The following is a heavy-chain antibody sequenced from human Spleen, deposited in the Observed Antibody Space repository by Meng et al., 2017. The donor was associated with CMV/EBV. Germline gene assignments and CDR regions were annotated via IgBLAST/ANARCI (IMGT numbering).Heavy chain of an antibody. Sequence: GGSLRLSCAASGFTFSSFDMNWVRQAPGKGLEWVSYISSSGRKIYYADSVKGRFTISRDNTKNSLYLQMNSLGAEDTAVYYCARDTNANYNFWSGGSRAYAMDVWGQGTTVTVSS. CDR3: ARDTNANYNFWSGGSRAYAMDV. V-gene: IGHV3-48*03. CDR1: GFTFSSFD. CDR2: ISSSGRKI. J-gene: IGHJ6*02. D-gene: IGHD3-3*01.